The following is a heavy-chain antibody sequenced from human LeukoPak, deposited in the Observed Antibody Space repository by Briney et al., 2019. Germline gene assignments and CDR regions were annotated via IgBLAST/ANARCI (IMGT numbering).Heavy chain of an antibody. J-gene: IGHJ4*02. CDR1: GFTFSSYS. D-gene: IGHD3-10*01. CDR3: ARGPGGSGSYYDY. V-gene: IGHV3-21*01. CDR2: ISSNSRYI. Sequence: PGGSLRLSCAASGFTFSSYSMNWVRQAPGKGLEWVSYISSNSRYIYYADSVKGRFTISRDNAKNSLYLQMNSLRTEDAAVYYCARGPGGSGSYYDYWGQGTLVTVSS.